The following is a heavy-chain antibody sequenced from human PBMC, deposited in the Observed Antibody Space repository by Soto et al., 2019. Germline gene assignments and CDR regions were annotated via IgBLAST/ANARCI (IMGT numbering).Heavy chain of an antibody. Sequence: PGESLKISCRGSGYDFNTNWFGWVRQLPGRGLEWVGIMYPGDSDTRYNPSLQGHVTLSVDVTVSTAFLQWRSLETSDTGMYFCARLPRDCNKPSCYYADHWGQGTQVTVS. V-gene: IGHV5-51*01. D-gene: IGHD3-3*01. J-gene: IGHJ4*02. CDR1: GYDFNTNW. CDR2: MYPGDSDT. CDR3: ARLPRDCNKPSCYYADH.